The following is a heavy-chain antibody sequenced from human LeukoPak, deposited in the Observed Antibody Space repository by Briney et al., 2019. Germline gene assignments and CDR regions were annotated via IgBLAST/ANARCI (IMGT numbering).Heavy chain of an antibody. Sequence: ASVKVSCKASGYTFTSYYMHWVRQAPGQGLEWMGWINPNSGGTNYAQKFQGRVTMTRDTSISTAYMELSRLRSDDTAVYYCARERYYDSSGPFDYWGQGTLVTVSS. CDR2: INPNSGGT. J-gene: IGHJ4*02. D-gene: IGHD3-22*01. CDR3: ARERYYDSSGPFDY. V-gene: IGHV1-2*02. CDR1: GYTFTSYY.